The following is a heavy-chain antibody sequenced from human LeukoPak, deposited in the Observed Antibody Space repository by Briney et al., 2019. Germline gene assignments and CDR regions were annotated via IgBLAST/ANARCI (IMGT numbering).Heavy chain of an antibody. D-gene: IGHD3-10*01. CDR1: GFTFSDYW. CDR2: ISSDGSRV. Sequence: GGSLRLSCAASGFTFSDYWMHWVRQAPGKGLVWVSRISSDGSRVTYADSVKGRFTISRDNSKNTLYMLMNSLRAEDTAVYYCAKTLPTFYGSGSYYKNPIDYWGQGTLVTVSS. CDR3: AKTLPTFYGSGSYYKNPIDY. J-gene: IGHJ4*02. V-gene: IGHV3-74*01.